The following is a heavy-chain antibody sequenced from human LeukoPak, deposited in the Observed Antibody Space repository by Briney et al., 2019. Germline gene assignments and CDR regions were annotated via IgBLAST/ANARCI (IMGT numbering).Heavy chain of an antibody. CDR3: ARDASYNYDSSGYTL. Sequence: SETLSLTCAVYGGSFSGYYWSWIRQPPGKGLEWIGEINHSGSTNYNPSLKSRVTISVDTSKNQFPLKLSSVTAADTAVYYCARDASYNYDSSGYTLWGQGTLVTVSS. J-gene: IGHJ4*02. CDR2: INHSGST. CDR1: GGSFSGYY. D-gene: IGHD3-22*01. V-gene: IGHV4-34*01.